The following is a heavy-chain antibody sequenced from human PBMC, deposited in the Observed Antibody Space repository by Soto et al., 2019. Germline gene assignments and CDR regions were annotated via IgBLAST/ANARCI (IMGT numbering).Heavy chain of an antibody. CDR2: TNGDGSKK. CDR3: ARDRDYEMLPYFFDAFDI. Sequence: GGSLRLSCAASGFTLNNYWMTWVRQAPGKGLEWVANTNGDGSKKKFLDSIKGRFTISRDNAKNSLYLQMNSLKGEDTGVYYCARDRDYEMLPYFFDAFDIWGQGTVVTVSS. CDR1: GFTLNNYW. D-gene: IGHD3-16*01. V-gene: IGHV3-7*01. J-gene: IGHJ3*02.